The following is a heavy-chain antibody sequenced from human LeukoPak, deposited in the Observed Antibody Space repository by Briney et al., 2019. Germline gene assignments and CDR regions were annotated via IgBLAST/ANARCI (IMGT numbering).Heavy chain of an antibody. Sequence: SETLSLTCTVSGYSISSGYYWVWTRQPPVKGLEWIGSIYHSGSTSYNPSLKSRVTISVDTSNNQFSLKLSSVTAADTAVYYCARLGYTNSWPFDYWGQGTLVTVSS. CDR3: ARLGYTNSWPFDY. D-gene: IGHD6-13*01. CDR2: IYHSGST. V-gene: IGHV4-38-2*02. J-gene: IGHJ4*02. CDR1: GYSISSGYY.